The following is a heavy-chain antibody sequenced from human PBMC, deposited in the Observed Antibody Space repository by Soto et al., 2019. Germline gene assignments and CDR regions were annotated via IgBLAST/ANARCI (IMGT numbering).Heavy chain of an antibody. Sequence: SQTLSLTCAISGDSVSSNSAAWNWIRQSPSRGLEWLGRTYYRSKWYNDYAVSVKSRITINPDTSKNQFSLQLSSVTAADTAVYYCARLTSSGWYEVDYWGQGTLVTVSS. J-gene: IGHJ4*02. D-gene: IGHD6-19*01. CDR3: ARLTSSGWYEVDY. CDR1: GDSVSSNSAA. V-gene: IGHV6-1*01. CDR2: TYYRSKWYN.